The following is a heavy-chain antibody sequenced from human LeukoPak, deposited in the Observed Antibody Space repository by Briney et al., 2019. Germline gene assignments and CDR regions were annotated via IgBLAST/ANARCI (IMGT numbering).Heavy chain of an antibody. Sequence: SETLSLTCTVSGGSISSTIYYWGWIRQPPGKGLEWIGSIYYSGSTYYNPSLKSPVTMSVDTSQNQLSLRLSSVTAADTAVYFCAREGYGGNYGFDYWGQGILVTVSS. D-gene: IGHD4-23*01. CDR3: AREGYGGNYGFDY. J-gene: IGHJ4*02. CDR1: GGSISSTIYY. V-gene: IGHV4-39*02. CDR2: IYYSGST.